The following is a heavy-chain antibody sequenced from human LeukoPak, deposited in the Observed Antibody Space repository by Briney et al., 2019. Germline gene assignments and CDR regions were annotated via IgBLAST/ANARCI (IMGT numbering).Heavy chain of an antibody. CDR2: ISWDGGST. CDR3: AKAKGGSGSYLHY. V-gene: IGHV3-43*01. Sequence: GGSLRLSCAASGFTFDDYTMHWVRQAPGKGLEWDSLISWDGGSTYYADSVKGRFTISRDNSKNSLYLQMNSLRTEDTALYYCAKAKGGSGSYLHYWGQGTLVTVSS. J-gene: IGHJ4*02. CDR1: GFTFDDYT. D-gene: IGHD3-10*01.